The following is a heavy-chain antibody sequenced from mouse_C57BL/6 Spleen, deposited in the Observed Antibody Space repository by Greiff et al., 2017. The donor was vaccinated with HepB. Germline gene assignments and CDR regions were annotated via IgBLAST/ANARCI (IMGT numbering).Heavy chain of an antibody. J-gene: IGHJ2*01. D-gene: IGHD1-1*01. Sequence: EVQGVESGGGLVKPGGSLKLSCAASGFTFSSYAMSWVRQTPEKRLEWVATISDGGSYTYYPDNVKGRFTISRDNAKNNLYLQMSHLKSEDTAMYYCAREGVTTVVAYYFDYWGQGTTLTVSS. CDR3: AREGVTTVVAYYFDY. V-gene: IGHV5-4*01. CDR1: GFTFSSYA. CDR2: ISDGGSYT.